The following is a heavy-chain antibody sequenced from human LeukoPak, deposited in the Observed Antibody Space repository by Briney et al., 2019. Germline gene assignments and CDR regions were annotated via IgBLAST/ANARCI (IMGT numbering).Heavy chain of an antibody. Sequence: PGGSLRLSCAASGFTFSNAWMSWVRQAPGKGLEWVGRIKSKTDGGTTDYAAPVKGRFTISRDDSKNTLYLQMNSLKTEDTAVYYCTTDRRWDYDFWSGYYTGIPTFDYWGQGTLVTVSS. D-gene: IGHD3-3*01. V-gene: IGHV3-15*01. CDR2: IKSKTDGGTT. CDR3: TTDRRWDYDFWSGYYTGIPTFDY. CDR1: GFTFSNAW. J-gene: IGHJ4*02.